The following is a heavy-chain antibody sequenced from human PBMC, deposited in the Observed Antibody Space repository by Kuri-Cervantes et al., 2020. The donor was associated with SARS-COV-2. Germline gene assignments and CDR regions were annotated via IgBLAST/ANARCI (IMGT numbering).Heavy chain of an antibody. J-gene: IGHJ6*04. D-gene: IGHD3-16*01. CDR3: ARSQVLKHLDWSSKLSFRYYVDF. CDR1: GDSISSYF. Sequence: GSLRLSCTVSGDSISSYFWSWVRQPAGKGLEWIGHIHTSGSTNYNPSLKSRVTISVDTSRSQLSLTLHSVTAADTAEHFCARSQVLKHLDWSSKLSFRYYVDFWYKGTTVTVSS. CDR2: IHTSGST. V-gene: IGHV4-4*07.